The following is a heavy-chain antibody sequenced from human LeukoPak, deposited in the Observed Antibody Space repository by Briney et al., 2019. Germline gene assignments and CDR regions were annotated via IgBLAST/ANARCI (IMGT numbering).Heavy chain of an antibody. D-gene: IGHD2-2*01. J-gene: IGHJ6*03. CDR1: GFTFSSYA. V-gene: IGHV3-30-3*01. CDR3: ARARLPSPTSGSILSRNYYYYYMDV. Sequence: GGSLRLSCAASGFTFSSYAMHWVRQAPGKGLEWVAVISYDGSNKYYADSVKGRFTISRDNSKNTLYLQMNSLRAEDTALYYCARARLPSPTSGSILSRNYYYYYMDVWGKGTTVTVSS. CDR2: ISYDGSNK.